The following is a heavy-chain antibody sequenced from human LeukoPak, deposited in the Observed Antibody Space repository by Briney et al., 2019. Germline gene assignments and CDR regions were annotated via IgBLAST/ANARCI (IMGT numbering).Heavy chain of an antibody. CDR1: GGSVYSGDYY. J-gene: IGHJ4*02. V-gene: IGHV4-30-4*01. CDR2: RYYSGGG. Sequence: SQTLSLTCTVSGGSVYSGDYYWTWIHQPPGKALEWIGYRYYSGGGYYNPSLKSRVTISVDTSKNQFSLKLSSVTVADTAVYFCARVRVPAAIDSWGQGTLVTVSS. CDR3: ARVRVPAAIDS. D-gene: IGHD2-2*01.